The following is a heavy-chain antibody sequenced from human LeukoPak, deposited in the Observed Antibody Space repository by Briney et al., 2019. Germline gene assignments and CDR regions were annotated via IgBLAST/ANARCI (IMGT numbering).Heavy chain of an antibody. CDR3: ARGGTEGGLEISFFFDL. J-gene: IGHJ2*01. CDR1: GDSISSRSYY. CDR2: IYYSGST. V-gene: IGHV4-39*01. Sequence: SETLSLTCTVSGDSISSRSYYWGWIRQPPGKGLEWIGTIYYSGSTYYNPSLKSRVTISVDTSKNQFSLKLSSVTAADTAVYYCARGGTEGGLEISFFFDLWGRGTLVTVSS. D-gene: IGHD1-1*01.